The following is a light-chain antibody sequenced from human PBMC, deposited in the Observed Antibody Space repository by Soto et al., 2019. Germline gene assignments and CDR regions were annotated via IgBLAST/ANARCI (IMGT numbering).Light chain of an antibody. CDR1: QSIDSKS. CDR2: GTS. CDR3: QYYGGSFT. V-gene: IGKV3-20*01. Sequence: EIVLTQSPGTLSLSPGERATVSCRTSQSIDSKSLVWYQQRVGQAPRLLIYGTSSRGTGIPDRFSGSGSGTDFTLTISRLEPEEFAVYFCQYYGGSFTFGPGTKVEIK. J-gene: IGKJ3*01.